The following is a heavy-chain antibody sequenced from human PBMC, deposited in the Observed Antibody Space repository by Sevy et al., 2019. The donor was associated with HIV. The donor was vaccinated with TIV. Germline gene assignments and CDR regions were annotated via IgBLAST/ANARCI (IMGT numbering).Heavy chain of an antibody. D-gene: IGHD2-15*01. CDR1: GYSFSSYA. J-gene: IGHJ4*02. CDR2: INGRGGST. Sequence: GGSLRLSCVVSGYSFSSYAISWVRQAPGKGLEWVSTINGRGGSTYYADSVKGRFTISRDNPKNTLFLQMINLRVDDTAIYYCARPSPRILVAASAFYDNWGQGTLVTDSS. V-gene: IGHV3-23*01. CDR3: ARPSPRILVAASAFYDN.